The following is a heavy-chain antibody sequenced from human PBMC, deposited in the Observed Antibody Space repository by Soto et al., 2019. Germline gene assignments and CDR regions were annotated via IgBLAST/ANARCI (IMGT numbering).Heavy chain of an antibody. CDR2: IYPGDSDT. J-gene: IGHJ3*02. V-gene: IGHV5-51*01. CDR3: ARGAKRFLIAVAGPSAFDI. D-gene: IGHD6-19*01. Sequence: PGESLKISCKGSGYSFTSYWIGWVRQMPGKGLEWMGIIYPGDSDTRYSPSFQGQVTISADKSISTAYLQWSSLKASDTAMYYCARGAKRFLIAVAGPSAFDIWGQGTMVTVSS. CDR1: GYSFTSYW.